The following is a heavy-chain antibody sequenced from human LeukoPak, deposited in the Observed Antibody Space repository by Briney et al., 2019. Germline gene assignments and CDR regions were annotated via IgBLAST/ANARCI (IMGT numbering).Heavy chain of an antibody. D-gene: IGHD3-3*01. Sequence: GGSLRLSCAAPGFTFSSYWMSWVRQAPGKGLEWVANINQDGSEKYYVDSVKGRFTISRDNAKNSLYLQMNCLRAEDTAVYYCTGDFWSGDYFDDWGQGTLVTVSS. J-gene: IGHJ4*02. CDR3: TGDFWSGDYFDD. CDR1: GFTFSSYW. CDR2: INQDGSEK. V-gene: IGHV3-7*01.